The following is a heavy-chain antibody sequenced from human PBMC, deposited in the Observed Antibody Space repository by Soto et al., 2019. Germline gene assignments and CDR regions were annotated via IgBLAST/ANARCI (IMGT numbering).Heavy chain of an antibody. D-gene: IGHD6-6*01. J-gene: IGHJ1*01. Sequence: GASVKVSCKASGYTFTSYYMHWVRQAPGQGLEWMGIINPSGGSTSYAQKFQGRVTMTRDTSTSTVYMELSSLRSEDTAVYYCARGPYSSSSWRPRAEYFQHWGQGTLVTAPQ. V-gene: IGHV1-46*01. CDR1: GYTFTSYY. CDR3: ARGPYSSSSWRPRAEYFQH. CDR2: INPSGGST.